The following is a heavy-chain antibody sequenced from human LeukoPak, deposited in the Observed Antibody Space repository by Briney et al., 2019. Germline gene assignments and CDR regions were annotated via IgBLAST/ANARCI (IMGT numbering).Heavy chain of an antibody. V-gene: IGHV3-48*03. CDR1: GFTFSSYE. J-gene: IGHJ5*02. D-gene: IGHD7-27*01. CDR2: ISSSGSTI. CDR3: ARDMGTSNWFDP. Sequence: GGSLRLSCAASGFTFSSYEMNWVRQAPGKGLEWVSYISSSGSTIYYADSVKGRFTISRDNAKNSLYLQMNSLRAEDTAVYYCARDMGTSNWFDPWGQGTLVTVSS.